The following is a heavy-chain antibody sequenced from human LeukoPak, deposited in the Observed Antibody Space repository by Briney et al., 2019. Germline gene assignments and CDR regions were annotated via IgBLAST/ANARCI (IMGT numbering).Heavy chain of an antibody. CDR3: ANVAKGRYFFYYMDV. D-gene: IGHD5-12*01. CDR2: MSSDNGNT. CDR1: GHSINTFG. Sequence: ASVKVSCKTSGHSINTFGITWVRQAPGQGLEWIGWMSSDNGNTNYADKFQGRVTITRDTSRITAYMELRSLRSDDTAVYFCANVAKGRYFFYYMDVWGAGTTVTVSS. J-gene: IGHJ6*03. V-gene: IGHV1-18*01.